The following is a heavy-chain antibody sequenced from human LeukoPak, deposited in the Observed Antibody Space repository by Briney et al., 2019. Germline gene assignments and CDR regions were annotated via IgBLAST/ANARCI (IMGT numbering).Heavy chain of an antibody. CDR3: AKVNNYDDY. J-gene: IGHJ4*02. Sequence: GGSLRRSCAASGFTFSTFGILWVRPAPAKGREWVAAISPDGNSDYYAASVKGRFTISRDNSKNMIYLQMNSLRGMDSAVYYCAKVNNYDDYWGQGTLVTVSS. V-gene: IGHV3-30*18. CDR2: ISPDGNSD. D-gene: IGHD1/OR15-1a*01. CDR1: GFTFSTFG.